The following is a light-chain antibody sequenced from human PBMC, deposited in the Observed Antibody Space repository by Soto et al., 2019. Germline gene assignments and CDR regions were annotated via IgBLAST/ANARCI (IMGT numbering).Light chain of an antibody. V-gene: IGKV1-9*01. CDR2: AAS. J-gene: IGKJ4*01. CDR3: QQLNSYPFLT. Sequence: DIQLTQSPSFLSASVGDRVTITCRASQGISSYLARYQQKPGKAPKLLIYAASTLLSGVPSRFSGSGSRTEFTLTISSLQPEDFATYYCQQLNSYPFLTFGGGTKVEIK. CDR1: QGISSY.